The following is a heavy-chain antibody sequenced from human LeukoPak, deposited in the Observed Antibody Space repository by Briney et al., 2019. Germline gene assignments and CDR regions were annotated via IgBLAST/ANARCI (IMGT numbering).Heavy chain of an antibody. J-gene: IGHJ4*02. CDR2: VVNSGSNT. V-gene: IGHV3-23*05. D-gene: IGHD1-1*01. CDR3: AKEGRGNAVDY. Sequence: PGGSLRLSCAASGFTFSTYAMSWVRQAPGKGLEWVSGVVNSGSNTYYVDSVKGRFTISRDNSKNMLWLQMNSLRAEDTAVYYCAKEGRGNAVDYWGQGTLVTVSS. CDR1: GFTFSTYA.